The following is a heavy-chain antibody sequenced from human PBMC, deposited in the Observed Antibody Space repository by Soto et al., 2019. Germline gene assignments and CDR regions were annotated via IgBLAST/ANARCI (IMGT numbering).Heavy chain of an antibody. CDR1: GFTFRTYA. CDR2: ISSDGRKE. V-gene: IGHV3-30*04. Sequence: QEQLVESGGGVVQPGRSLRLSCAASGFTFRTYAMHWVRQAPGKGLEWVAAISSDGRKEFYVDSVKGRFTISRDNSKNTLYLQMNSPRTDDTAIYYCARDNGGYWGQGTLVTVSS. CDR3: ARDNGGY. J-gene: IGHJ4*02. D-gene: IGHD2-8*01.